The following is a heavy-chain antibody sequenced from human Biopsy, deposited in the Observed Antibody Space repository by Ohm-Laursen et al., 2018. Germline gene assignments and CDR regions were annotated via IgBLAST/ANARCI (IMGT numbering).Heavy chain of an antibody. J-gene: IGHJ2*01. CDR3: ARDRGYYSDRTVPGYFDL. CDR2: VYYTGST. V-gene: IGHV4-59*01. Sequence: SETLSFTCTVSGDAISSYYWSWIGQPPGQGLEWIGYVYYTGSTDYNPSLQSRVTISVDTSKNHFSLRYRSVTPADTAIYYCARDRGYYSDRTVPGYFDLWGRGTLVTVSS. CDR1: GDAISSYY. D-gene: IGHD3-22*01.